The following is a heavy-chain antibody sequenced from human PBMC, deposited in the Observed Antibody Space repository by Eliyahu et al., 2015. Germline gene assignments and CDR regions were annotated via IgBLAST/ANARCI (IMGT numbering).Heavy chain of an antibody. CDR3: AREGGSSGYAGLLDY. CDR2: ISPDGGSQ. D-gene: IGHD3-22*01. V-gene: IGHV3-30-3*01. Sequence: VAVISPDGGSQTYADSVKGRFTISRDNSKNTLSLQMNSLRDGDTAVYYCAREGGSSGYAGLLDYWGQGTLVTVSS. J-gene: IGHJ4*02.